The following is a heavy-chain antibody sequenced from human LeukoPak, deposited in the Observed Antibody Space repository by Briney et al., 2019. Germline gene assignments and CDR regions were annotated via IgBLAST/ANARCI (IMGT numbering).Heavy chain of an antibody. V-gene: IGHV1-69*05. CDR3: ARVHTPGRDAFDI. CDR2: IIPIFGTA. Sequence: GASVKVSCKASGGTFSSYATSWVRQAPGQGLEWMGRIIPIFGTANYAQKFQGRVTITTDESTSTAYMELSSLRSEDTAVYYCARVHTPGRDAFDIWGQGTMVTVSS. D-gene: IGHD2-2*02. J-gene: IGHJ3*02. CDR1: GGTFSSYA.